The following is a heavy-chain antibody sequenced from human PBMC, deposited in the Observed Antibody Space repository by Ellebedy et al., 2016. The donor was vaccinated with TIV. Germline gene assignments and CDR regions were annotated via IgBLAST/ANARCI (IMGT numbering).Heavy chain of an antibody. V-gene: IGHV4-39*07. D-gene: IGHD2-2*02. CDR1: GGSISSSSYY. Sequence: SETLSLTXTVSGGSISSSSYYWGWIRQPPGKGLEWIGSIYYSGSTYYNPSLKSRVTISVDTSKNQFSLKLSSVTAADTAVYYCARARSRYCSSTSCYRGAVDYWGQGTLVTVSS. CDR3: ARARSRYCSSTSCYRGAVDY. CDR2: IYYSGST. J-gene: IGHJ4*02.